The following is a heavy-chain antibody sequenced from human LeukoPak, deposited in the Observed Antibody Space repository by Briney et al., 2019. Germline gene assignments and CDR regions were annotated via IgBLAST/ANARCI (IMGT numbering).Heavy chain of an antibody. CDR2: INPNSGGT. CDR1: GYTFTGYY. J-gene: IGHJ4*02. CDR3: ARVSTTYYYDSSGYYPYYFDY. Sequence: GASVKVSCKASGYTFTGYYMHWVRQAPGQGLEWMGWINPNSGGTNYAQKFQGRVTMTRDTSISTAYMELSRLRSDDTAVYYCARVSTTYYYDSSGYYPYYFDYWGQGTLVTVSS. D-gene: IGHD3-22*01. V-gene: IGHV1-2*02.